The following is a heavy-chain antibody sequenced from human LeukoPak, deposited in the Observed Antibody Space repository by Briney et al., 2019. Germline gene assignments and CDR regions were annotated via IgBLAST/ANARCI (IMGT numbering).Heavy chain of an antibody. CDR3: ARWGYSYGYETWFDP. CDR1: GGSISSYY. V-gene: IGHV4-59*01. J-gene: IGHJ5*02. CDR2: IYYSGSI. D-gene: IGHD5-18*01. Sequence: SETLSLTCTVTGGSISSYYWSWIRQPPGKGLEWIGYIYYSGSINYNPSLKSRVTISVDTSKNQFSLKLSSVTAADTAVYYCARWGYSYGYETWFDPWGQGTLVTVSS.